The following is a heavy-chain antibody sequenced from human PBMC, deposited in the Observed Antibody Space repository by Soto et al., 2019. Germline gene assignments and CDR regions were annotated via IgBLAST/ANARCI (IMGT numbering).Heavy chain of an antibody. J-gene: IGHJ2*01. CDR3: ARPYYYGSGRLYWYFDL. CDR1: GFSLSTSGVG. Sequence: QITLKESGPTLVKPTQTLTLTCTFSGFSLSTSGVGVGWIRQPPGKALEWLALIYWDDDKRYSPSLESRLTINQDTSKNQVVLTMTNMDPVDTATYYCARPYYYGSGRLYWYFDLWGRGTLVTVSS. V-gene: IGHV2-5*02. D-gene: IGHD3-10*01. CDR2: IYWDDDK.